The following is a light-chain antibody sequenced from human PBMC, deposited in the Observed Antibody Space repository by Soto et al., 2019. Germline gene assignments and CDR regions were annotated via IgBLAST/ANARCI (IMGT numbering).Light chain of an antibody. J-gene: IGLJ2*01. V-gene: IGLV2-14*01. Sequence: LTQPASVSGSPGQSITISCTGTSSDVGNYNFVSWYQQHPGKAPKLMIYEVSNRPSGVSNRFSGSKSDNTASLTISGLQAEDEADYFCSSYTSSSTLVFGGGTKVTVL. CDR2: EVS. CDR3: SSYTSSSTLV. CDR1: SSDVGNYNF.